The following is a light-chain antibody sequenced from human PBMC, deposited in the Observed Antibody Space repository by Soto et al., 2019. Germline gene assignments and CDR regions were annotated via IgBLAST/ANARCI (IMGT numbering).Light chain of an antibody. CDR1: QSISSSY. J-gene: IGKJ2*01. CDR2: GAS. Sequence: EIVLTQSPGTLSLSPGERATLSCRASQSISSSYLAWYQQKPGQTPRLLIYGASRRATGIPDRFSGSGSGTDFTLTISRLEPEDFAVYSCQQFVSSPPMYTFRQGTKLEIK. V-gene: IGKV3-20*01. CDR3: QQFVSSPPMYT.